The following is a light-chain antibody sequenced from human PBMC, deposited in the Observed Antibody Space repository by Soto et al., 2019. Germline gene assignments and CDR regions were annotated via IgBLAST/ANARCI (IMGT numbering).Light chain of an antibody. CDR2: DVS. Sequence: QSVLTQPASVSGSPGQSITISCTGTSSDFGRYNYVSWYQQHPGKAPKLIIFDVSYRPSGVSNRFSGSKSANTASLTIFGLQAEDEADYYCNSYTGTSARYVFGTGTKVTVL. CDR1: SSDFGRYNY. CDR3: NSYTGTSARYV. J-gene: IGLJ1*01. V-gene: IGLV2-14*03.